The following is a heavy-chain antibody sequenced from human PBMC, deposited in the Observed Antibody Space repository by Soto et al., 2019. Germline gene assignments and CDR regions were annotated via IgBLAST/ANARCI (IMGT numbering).Heavy chain of an antibody. CDR2: FDPEDGET. V-gene: IGHV1-24*01. J-gene: IGHJ6*02. Sequence: QVQLVQSGAEVKKPGASVKVSCKVSGYTLTELSMHWVRQAPGKGLEWMGGFDPEDGETIYAQKFQGRVTMTEDTSTYTAYMELSSLRSEDTAVYYCATGLWWLRNYYYYGMDVWVQGTTVTVSS. CDR1: GYTLTELS. CDR3: ATGLWWLRNYYYYGMDV. D-gene: IGHD5-12*01.